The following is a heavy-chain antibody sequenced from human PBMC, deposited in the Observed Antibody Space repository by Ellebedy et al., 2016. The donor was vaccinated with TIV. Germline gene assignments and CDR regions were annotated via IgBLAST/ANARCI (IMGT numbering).Heavy chain of an antibody. Sequence: SETLSLXXSVSGGSFIRNGLYCTCVRQPPGRGLEWIGGLYYSGSTWYNPSLKSRVTISVDTSKNLFSLRLRSVTAADTAVYYCATSAAIDAFDIWGQGTMVTVSS. D-gene: IGHD6-25*01. CDR1: GGSFIRNGLY. CDR2: LYYSGST. J-gene: IGHJ3*02. CDR3: ATSAAIDAFDI. V-gene: IGHV4-39*02.